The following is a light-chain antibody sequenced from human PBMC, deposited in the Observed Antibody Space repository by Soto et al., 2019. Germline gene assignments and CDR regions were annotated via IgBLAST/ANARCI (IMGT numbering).Light chain of an antibody. CDR1: SSDVGAYNY. J-gene: IGLJ3*02. CDR3: CAYTTSSTVL. V-gene: IGLV2-14*01. Sequence: QSALTQPASVSGSPGQSITISCTGTSSDVGAYNYVSWYRQDAGKAPKLMIYDVSNRPSGVSDRFSGSKSGNTASLTISGLQVDDEADYYCCAYTTSSTVLFGGGTKLTVL. CDR2: DVS.